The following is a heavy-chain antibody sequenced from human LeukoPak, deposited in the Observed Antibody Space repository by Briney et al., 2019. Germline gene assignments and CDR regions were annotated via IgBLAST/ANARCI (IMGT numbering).Heavy chain of an antibody. V-gene: IGHV3-11*03. D-gene: IGHD4-17*01. J-gene: IGHJ4*02. Sequence: GRFTISRDNAKNSLYLQMNNLRAEDTAVYYCATLGDYDRFDSWGQGTLVTVSS. CDR3: ATLGDYDRFDS.